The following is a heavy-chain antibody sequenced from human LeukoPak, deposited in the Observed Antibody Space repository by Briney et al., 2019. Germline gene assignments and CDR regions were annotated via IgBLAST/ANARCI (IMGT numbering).Heavy chain of an antibody. CDR3: ARGLGVGATNIFDY. D-gene: IGHD1-26*01. V-gene: IGHV4-34*01. CDR1: GGSFSGYY. Sequence: SETLSLTCAVYGGSFSGYYWSWIRQPPGKGLEWIGEINHSGSTNYNPSLKSRVTISVDTSKNQFSLKLSSVPAADTAVYYCARGLGVGATNIFDYWGQGTLVTVSS. CDR2: INHSGST. J-gene: IGHJ4*02.